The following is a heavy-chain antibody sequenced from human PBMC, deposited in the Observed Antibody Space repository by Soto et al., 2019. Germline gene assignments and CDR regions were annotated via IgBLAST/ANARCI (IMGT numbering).Heavy chain of an antibody. CDR3: ASTYYNPSLKSRVTIAVDTSKNQFTLKLSSVSAADTAVYCCARSNGKIVYDTLTGYYNIPYYFDY. CDR2: ISAYNGNT. V-gene: IGHV1-18*01. D-gene: IGHD6-19*01. J-gene: IGHJ4*02. Sequence: ASVKVSCKASGYTFTSYGIGWVRQAPGQGLEWMGWISAYNGNTNYAQKLQGRVTMTTDTSTSTAYMELRSLRSDDTAVYYCASTYYNPSLKSRVTIAVDTSKNQFTLKLSSVSAADTAVYCCARSNGKIVYDTLTGYYNIPYYFDYWGQGTLVTVSS. CDR1: GYTFTSYG.